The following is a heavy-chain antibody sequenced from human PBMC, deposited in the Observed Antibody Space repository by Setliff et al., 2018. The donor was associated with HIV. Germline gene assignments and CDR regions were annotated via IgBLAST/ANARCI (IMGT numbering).Heavy chain of an antibody. J-gene: IGHJ3*02. D-gene: IGHD1-26*01. Sequence: SETLSLTCTVSGGSFRSSRYYWGWIRQPPGKGLEWIGNIHYGGFFWYSPSLKSRVTISVDTSKNQFSLQLSSVTAADTAVYYCARVQWDLLYVPDAFDIWGQGIMVTVSS. CDR1: GGSFRSSRYY. CDR2: IHYGGFF. V-gene: IGHV4-39*07. CDR3: ARVQWDLLYVPDAFDI.